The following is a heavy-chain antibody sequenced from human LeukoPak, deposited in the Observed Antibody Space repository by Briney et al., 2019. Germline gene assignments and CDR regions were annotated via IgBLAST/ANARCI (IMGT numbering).Heavy chain of an antibody. CDR3: AKRGVVIRVILVGFHKEAYYFDS. CDR2: ISGSGGGT. CDR1: GITLSNYG. Sequence: GGSLRLSCAVSGITLSNYGMSWVRQAPGEGLEWVAGISGSGGGTNYADSVKGRFTISRDNSKNTLFLQMNRLRAEDTAVYFCAKRGVVIRVILVGFHKEAYYFDSWGQGALVTVSS. D-gene: IGHD3-22*01. V-gene: IGHV3-23*01. J-gene: IGHJ4*02.